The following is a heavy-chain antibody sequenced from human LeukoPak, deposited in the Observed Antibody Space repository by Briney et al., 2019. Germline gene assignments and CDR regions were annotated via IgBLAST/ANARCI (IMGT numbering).Heavy chain of an antibody. Sequence: GALRLSCAASGFTFSSYAMHWVRQAPGKGLEWVAVISYDGSNKYYADSVKGRFTISRDNSKNTLYLQMNSLRAEDTAVYYCARETTVVNGAFDIWGQGTMVTVSS. V-gene: IGHV3-30-3*01. CDR1: GFTFSSYA. CDR3: ARETTVVNGAFDI. CDR2: ISYDGSNK. J-gene: IGHJ3*02. D-gene: IGHD4-23*01.